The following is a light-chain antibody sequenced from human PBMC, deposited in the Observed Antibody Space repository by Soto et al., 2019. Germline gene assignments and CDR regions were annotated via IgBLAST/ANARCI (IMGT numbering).Light chain of an antibody. J-gene: IGLJ1*01. CDR1: SSDVGGYNY. CDR3: SSYTSSSPYV. Sequence: QSVLTQPASVSGSPGQSITISCTGTSSDVGGYNYVSWYQQHPGKAPKLMIYDVSNRPSGVSNRFSGSKSGNTASLTTSGLQAEDEADYYCSSYTSSSPYVFGTGTKLTVL. CDR2: DVS. V-gene: IGLV2-14*01.